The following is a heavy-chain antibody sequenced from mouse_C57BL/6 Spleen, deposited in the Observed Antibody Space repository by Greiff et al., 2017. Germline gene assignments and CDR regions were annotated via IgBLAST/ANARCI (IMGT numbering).Heavy chain of an antibody. V-gene: IGHV1-59*01. J-gene: IGHJ4*01. CDR3: ARSGVPEAMDY. D-gene: IGHD3-1*01. CDR2: IDPSDSYT. Sequence: QVQLQQPGAELVRPGTSVKLSCKASGYTFTSYWMHWVKQRPGQGLEWIGVIDPSDSYTNYNQKFKGKATLTVDTSSSTAYMQLSSLTSEDSAVYYCARSGVPEAMDYWGQGTSVTVSS. CDR1: GYTFTSYW.